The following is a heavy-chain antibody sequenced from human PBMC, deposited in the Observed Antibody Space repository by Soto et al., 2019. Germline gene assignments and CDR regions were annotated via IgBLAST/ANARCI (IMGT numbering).Heavy chain of an antibody. D-gene: IGHD2-2*01. CDR3: ASDSAYCRSTSCYLSYYYYMDV. Sequence: EVQVVESGGGLVQPGGSLRLSCAASGFTFSNHWMTWVRQAPGKGLEWVANIKQDGSEKYYVHSVKARFAHYKDNAKNSLYLETNRQTADDTAVYYCASDSAYCRSTSCYLSYYYYMDVRGKGTTVTVSS. V-gene: IGHV3-7*01. CDR1: GFTFSNHW. J-gene: IGHJ6*03. CDR2: IKQDGSEK.